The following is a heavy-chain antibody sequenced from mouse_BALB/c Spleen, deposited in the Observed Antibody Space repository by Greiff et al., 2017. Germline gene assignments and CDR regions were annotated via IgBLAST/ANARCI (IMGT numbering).Heavy chain of an antibody. CDR3: ARQGIYYGNLFDY. CDR1: GFTFSSYY. J-gene: IGHJ2*01. CDR2: INSNGGST. D-gene: IGHD2-1*01. V-gene: IGHV5-6-2*01. Sequence: EVQGVESGGGLVKLGGSLKLSCAASGFTFSSYYMSWVRQTPEKRLELVAAINSNGGSTYYPDTVKGRFTISRDNAKNTLYLQMSSLKSEDTALYYCARQGIYYGNLFDYWGQGTTLTVSS.